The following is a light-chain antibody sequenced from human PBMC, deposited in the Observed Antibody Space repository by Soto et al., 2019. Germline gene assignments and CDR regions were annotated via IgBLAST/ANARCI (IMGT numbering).Light chain of an antibody. J-gene: IGKJ4*01. CDR2: GAS. V-gene: IGKV1-39*01. CDR3: QQSYGLPLT. CDR1: QSIASS. Sequence: DIQMTQSPSSLSAAMGDRVAITCRASQSIASSLTWYQQTPGTAPKLLIYGASNLQGGVPSSFSGSDSGTDSTLTISSLQPEYFATYCCQQSYGLPLTFGGGTKV.